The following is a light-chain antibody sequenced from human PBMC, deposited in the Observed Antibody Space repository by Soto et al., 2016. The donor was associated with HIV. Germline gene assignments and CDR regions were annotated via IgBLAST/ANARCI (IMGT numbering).Light chain of an antibody. CDR1: QGITHG. CDR2: ATS. CDR3: QQYKNYPLT. V-gene: IGKV1-9*01. Sequence: DIQLTQSPSFLSASIGDRVTITCRASQGITHGVAWYQQKPGKAPKLLIYATSTLRSGVPSRFSGSGSGTDFTLTISSLQPEDLATYFCQQYKNYPLTFGGGTKVEIK. J-gene: IGKJ4*01.